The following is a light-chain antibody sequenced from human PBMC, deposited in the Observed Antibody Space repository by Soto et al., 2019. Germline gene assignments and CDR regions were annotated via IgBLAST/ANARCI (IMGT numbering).Light chain of an antibody. V-gene: IGKV1-5*01. CDR1: QSISSW. J-gene: IGKJ2*01. CDR3: QQYNSYSPYT. CDR2: DAS. Sequence: DIQMTQSPSTLSASVGDRVTITCRASQSISSWLAWYQQKPGKAPKLLFYDASSLASGVPSRFSGSGSGTEFTLTISSLQPDDFATDYCQQYNSYSPYTFGQRTKLEIK.